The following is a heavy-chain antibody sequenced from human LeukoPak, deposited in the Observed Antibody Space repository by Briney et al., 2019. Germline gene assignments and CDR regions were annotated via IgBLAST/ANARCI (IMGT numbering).Heavy chain of an antibody. Sequence: ASVKVSCKASGYTFTGYYMHWVRQAPGQGVEWMGWINPNSGGTNYAQKFQGRVTMTRDTSISTAYMELSRLRSDDTAVYYCAREMATIVNQFDYWGQGTLVTVSS. D-gene: IGHD5-24*01. CDR2: INPNSGGT. CDR3: AREMATIVNQFDY. J-gene: IGHJ4*02. CDR1: GYTFTGYY. V-gene: IGHV1-2*02.